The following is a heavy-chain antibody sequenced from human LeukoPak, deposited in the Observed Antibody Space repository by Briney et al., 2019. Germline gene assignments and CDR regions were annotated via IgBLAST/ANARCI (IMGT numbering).Heavy chain of an antibody. Sequence: ASVTVSCKASGGTFSSYGISWVRQAPGQGLEGMGWISAYNGNTNYAQKLQGRVTMTTDTSTSTAYMELRSLRSDDTAVYYCARERYSSSGDAFDIWGQGTMVTVSS. V-gene: IGHV1-18*01. CDR3: ARERYSSSGDAFDI. J-gene: IGHJ3*02. CDR2: ISAYNGNT. D-gene: IGHD6-13*01. CDR1: GGTFSSYG.